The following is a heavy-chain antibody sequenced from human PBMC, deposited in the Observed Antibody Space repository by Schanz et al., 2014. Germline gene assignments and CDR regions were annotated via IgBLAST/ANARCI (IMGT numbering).Heavy chain of an antibody. Sequence: QVQLVESGGGVVQPGRSLRLSCATSGFIFRSFGIHWVRQAPGKGLEWVAVIWSDGTNEYYADSVKGRFTISGDSSKYTVYLQMNSLGADDTAVYYCAKGPYDYYYRDVWGNGTTVTVSS. V-gene: IGHV3-33*06. CDR3: AKGPYDYYYRDV. CDR1: GFIFRSFG. J-gene: IGHJ6*03. CDR2: IWSDGTNE. D-gene: IGHD2-2*01.